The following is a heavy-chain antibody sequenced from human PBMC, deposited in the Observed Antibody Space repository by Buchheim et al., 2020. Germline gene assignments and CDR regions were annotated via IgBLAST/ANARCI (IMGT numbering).Heavy chain of an antibody. CDR2: ISYDGSNK. CDR3: ARAGYYYDRGNWFDP. J-gene: IGHJ5*02. D-gene: IGHD3-22*01. V-gene: IGHV3-30-3*01. Sequence: QVQLVESGGGVVQPGRSLRLSCAASGFTFSSYAMHWVRQAPGKGLEWVAVISYDGSNKYYADSVKGRFTISRDNSKNTLYLQMNSLRAEDTAVYYCARAGYYYDRGNWFDPWGQGTL. CDR1: GFTFSSYA.